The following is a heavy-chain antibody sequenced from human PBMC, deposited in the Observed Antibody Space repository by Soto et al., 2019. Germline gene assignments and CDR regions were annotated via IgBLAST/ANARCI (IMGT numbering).Heavy chain of an antibody. Sequence: EVQLVESGGGLIQPGGSLRLSCAASGFTFSDHYMDWVRQASGKGLEWVGRIRNKANSYTAEYAASVKGRFTISRDDSKNSLYLKMNSLKIEDTALYYCVRAGTGYQLDYWGQGTLVTVSS. CDR1: GFTFSDHY. J-gene: IGHJ4*02. CDR3: VRAGTGYQLDY. D-gene: IGHD3-9*01. CDR2: IRNKANSYTA. V-gene: IGHV3-72*01.